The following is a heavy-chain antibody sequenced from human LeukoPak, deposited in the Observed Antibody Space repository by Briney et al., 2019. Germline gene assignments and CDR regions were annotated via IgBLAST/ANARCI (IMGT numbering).Heavy chain of an antibody. V-gene: IGHV3-33*01. J-gene: IGHJ4*02. D-gene: IGHD3-16*01. CDR2: IWYDGSNQ. CDR1: GFTFSNYG. CDR3: ARDSELKVGGSFDY. Sequence: PGGSLRLSCIGSGFTFSNYGMHWVRQAPNKGLEWVAIIWYDGSNQYYADSVKGRFTVSRDSSKNTMYLQMDSLRAEDTAVYCCARDSELKVGGSFDYWGQGTLVTVSS.